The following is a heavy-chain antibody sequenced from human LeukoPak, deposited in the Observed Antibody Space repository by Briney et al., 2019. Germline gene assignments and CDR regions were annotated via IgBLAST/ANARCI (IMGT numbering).Heavy chain of an antibody. V-gene: IGHV3-21*01. Sequence: GGSLRLSCAASGFTFSSYSMNWVRQAPGKGLEWVSPISSSSSYIYYADSVKGRFTISRDNAKNSLYLQMNSLRAEDTAVYYCASRGSGNYYFDYWGQGTLVTVSS. J-gene: IGHJ4*02. D-gene: IGHD3-22*01. CDR2: ISSSSSYI. CDR1: GFTFSSYS. CDR3: ASRGSGNYYFDY.